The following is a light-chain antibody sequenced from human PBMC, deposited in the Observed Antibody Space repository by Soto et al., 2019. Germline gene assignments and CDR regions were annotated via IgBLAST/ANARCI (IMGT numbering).Light chain of an antibody. CDR1: QSVSSSY. CDR2: GAS. Sequence: EIVLTQSPATLSLSPGERATLSCRASQSVSSSYLAWYQQKPGQAPRLLIYGASSRATGIPDRFSGSGSGTDFTLTISRLEPEDFAVYYCQQYGSSQWTFAQGTKVEIK. V-gene: IGKV3-20*01. J-gene: IGKJ1*01. CDR3: QQYGSSQWT.